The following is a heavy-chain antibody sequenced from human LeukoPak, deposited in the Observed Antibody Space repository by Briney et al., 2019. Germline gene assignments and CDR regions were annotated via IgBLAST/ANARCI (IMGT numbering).Heavy chain of an antibody. CDR1: GGSISSYY. CDR2: IYYSGST. D-gene: IGHD3-9*01. V-gene: IGHV4-59*01. J-gene: IGHJ3*02. Sequence: SETLSLTCTVSGGSISSYYWSWIRQPPGKGLEWIGYIYYSGSTNYNPSLKSRVTISVDTSKNQFSLKLSSVTAADTAVYYCARVRTYYDILTGRRGAFDIWGQGTMVTVSS. CDR3: ARVRTYYDILTGRRGAFDI.